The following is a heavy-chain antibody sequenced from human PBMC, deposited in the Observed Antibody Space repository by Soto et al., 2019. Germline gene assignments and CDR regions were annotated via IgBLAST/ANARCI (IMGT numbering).Heavy chain of an antibody. CDR1: GGSISSSSYY. Sequence: PSETLSLTCTVSGGSISSSSYYWGWIRQPPGKGLEWIGSIYYSGSTYYNPSLKSRVTISVDTSKNQFSLKLSSVTAADTAVYYCARSRHSSSYNWFDPWGQGTLVTVSS. CDR2: IYYSGST. CDR3: ARSRHSSSYNWFDP. J-gene: IGHJ5*02. D-gene: IGHD6-6*01. V-gene: IGHV4-39*01.